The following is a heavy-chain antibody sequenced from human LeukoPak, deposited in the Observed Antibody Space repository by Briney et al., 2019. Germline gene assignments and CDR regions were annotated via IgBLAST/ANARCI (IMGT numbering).Heavy chain of an antibody. CDR3: ARSSFGVANY. CDR2: INSDGSST. J-gene: IGHJ4*02. V-gene: IGHV3-74*01. Sequence: ARGSLRLSCAAAGFTPSSYWMHWVRQAPGKGLVWVSRINSDGSSTSYADSVKGRFTISRDNAKNTLYLQMNSLRAEDTAVYYCARSSFGVANYWGQGTLVTVSS. D-gene: IGHD3-3*01. CDR1: GFTPSSYW.